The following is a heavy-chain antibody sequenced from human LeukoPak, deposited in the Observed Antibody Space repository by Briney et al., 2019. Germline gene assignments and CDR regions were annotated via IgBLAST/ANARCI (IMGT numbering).Heavy chain of an antibody. CDR1: GGSISSSSYY. D-gene: IGHD4-17*01. V-gene: IGHV4-39*07. CDR3: ARENDGDYVEDNWFDP. J-gene: IGHJ5*02. Sequence: PSETLSLTCTVSGGSISSSSYYRGWIRQPPGKGLEWIGSIYYSGSTYYNPSLKSRVTMSVDTSKNQFSLKLSSVTAADTAVYYCARENDGDYVEDNWFDPWGQGTLVTVSS. CDR2: IYYSGST.